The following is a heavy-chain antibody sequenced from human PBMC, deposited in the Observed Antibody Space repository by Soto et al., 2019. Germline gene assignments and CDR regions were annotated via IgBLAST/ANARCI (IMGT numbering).Heavy chain of an antibody. CDR2: IIPVFGRP. D-gene: IGHD5-12*01. CDR3: AREGSGYNL. J-gene: IGHJ1*01. CDR1: GGSFSSFG. V-gene: IGHV1-69*13. Sequence: AAVKVSCKASGGSFSSFGISWVRQAPGQGLEWMGGIIPVFGRPNYAQRFRGRLTITADESTNTVYLELIDLRSEDTAVYYCAREGSGYNLWGQGTQVTVSS.